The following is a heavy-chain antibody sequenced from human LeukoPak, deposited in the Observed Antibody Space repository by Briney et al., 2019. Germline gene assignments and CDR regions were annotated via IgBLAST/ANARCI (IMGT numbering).Heavy chain of an antibody. V-gene: IGHV3-30*02. J-gene: IGHJ4*02. CDR1: GFTFSSYG. CDR2: IRYDGSNK. Sequence: GGSLRLSCAASGFTFSSYGMHWVRQAPGKGLEWVAFIRYDGSNKYYADSVKGRFTISRDNSKNTLYLQMNSLRAEDTAIYYCAKTYYYDSVGYSPFDYWGQGSRVIVSS. CDR3: AKTYYYDSVGYSPFDY. D-gene: IGHD3-22*01.